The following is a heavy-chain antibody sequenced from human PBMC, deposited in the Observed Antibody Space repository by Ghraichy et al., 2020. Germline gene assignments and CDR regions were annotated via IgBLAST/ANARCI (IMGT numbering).Heavy chain of an antibody. CDR3: ATTGGYSYGS. CDR2: ISAYNGNT. D-gene: IGHD5-18*01. Sequence: ASVKVSCKTSGYTFTSHAITWVRQAPGQGLEWMGWISAYNGNTNYAQKLQGRVTMTTDTSTSTAYMELRTLRSDDTAVYYCATTGGYSYGSWGQGTLVTVPS. CDR1: GYTFTSHA. J-gene: IGHJ4*02. V-gene: IGHV1-18*04.